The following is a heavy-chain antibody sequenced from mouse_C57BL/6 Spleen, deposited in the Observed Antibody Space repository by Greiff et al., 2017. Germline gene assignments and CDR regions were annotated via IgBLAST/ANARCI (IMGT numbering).Heavy chain of an antibody. J-gene: IGHJ2*01. V-gene: IGHV6-3*01. Sequence: EVKLMESGGGLVQPGGSMILSCVASGFTFSNYWMNWVRQSPEKGLEWVAQIRLKSDNYATHYAESVKGRFTISRDDSKSSVYLQMNNLRAEDTGIYYCTPLITTDFDYWGQGTTLTVSS. CDR1: GFTFSNYW. CDR3: TPLITTDFDY. D-gene: IGHD1-1*01. CDR2: IRLKSDNYAT.